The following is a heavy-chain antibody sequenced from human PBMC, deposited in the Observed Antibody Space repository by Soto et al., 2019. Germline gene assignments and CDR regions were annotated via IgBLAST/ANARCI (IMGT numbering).Heavy chain of an antibody. V-gene: IGHV4-30-4*01. CDR3: ARVSAAGTHWWFDP. Sequence: PSETLSLTCTVSGGSISSGDYYWSWIRQPPGKGLEWIGYIYYSGSTYYNPSLKSRVTISVDTSKNQFSLKLSSVTAADTAVYYCARVSAAGTHWWFDPWGQGTLVTVSS. D-gene: IGHD6-13*01. CDR2: IYYSGST. CDR1: GGSISSGDYY. J-gene: IGHJ5*02.